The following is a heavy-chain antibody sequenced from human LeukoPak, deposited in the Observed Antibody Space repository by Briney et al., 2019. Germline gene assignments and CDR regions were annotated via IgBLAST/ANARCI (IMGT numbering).Heavy chain of an antibody. CDR2: INHSGST. CDR3: ARTQWLVLRGAFDY. V-gene: IGHV4-34*01. D-gene: IGHD6-19*01. J-gene: IGHJ4*02. CDR1: GGSFSGYY. Sequence: SETLSLTCAVYGGSFSGYYWSWIRQPPGKGLEWIGEINHSGSTNYNPSLKSRVTISVDTSKNQFSLKLSSVTAADTAVYYCARTQWLVLRGAFDYRGQGTLVTVSS.